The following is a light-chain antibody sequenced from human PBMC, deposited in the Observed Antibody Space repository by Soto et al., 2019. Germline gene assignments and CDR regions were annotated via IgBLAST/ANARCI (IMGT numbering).Light chain of an antibody. CDR2: KTS. J-gene: IGKJ1*01. Sequence: DIQLTQSPSTLSASVGDRVTITCRASQSISSWLVWYQQKPGKAPTFLLYKTSNLESGVPSRFRGSGSGKEFTLTISSLQPDDFATYYCLYYNNYCWTFGRGTKVEIK. V-gene: IGKV1-5*03. CDR1: QSISSW. CDR3: LYYNNYCWT.